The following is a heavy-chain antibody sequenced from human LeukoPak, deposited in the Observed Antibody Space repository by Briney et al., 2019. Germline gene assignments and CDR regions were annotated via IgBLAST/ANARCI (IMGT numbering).Heavy chain of an antibody. Sequence: ASLKVSCKASGYTFTSYYMHWVRQAPGQGLEWMGIIISRGGSTSYAQKFQGRVTMTRDTSTSTVYMELSSLRSEDTAVYYCARVKPNYYDSSAYGTFDIWGQGTMVTVSP. CDR2: IISRGGST. V-gene: IGHV1-46*01. CDR3: ARVKPNYYDSSAYGTFDI. J-gene: IGHJ3*02. CDR1: GYTFTSYY. D-gene: IGHD3-22*01.